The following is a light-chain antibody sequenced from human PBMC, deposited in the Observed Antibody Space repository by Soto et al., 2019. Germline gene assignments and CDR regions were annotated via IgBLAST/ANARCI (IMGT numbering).Light chain of an antibody. J-gene: IGKJ4*01. CDR1: QDVSSW. CDR2: AAS. CDR3: QQASTFPRT. V-gene: IGKV1-12*01. Sequence: DIQMTQSPSSVSASVGDRVTITCRASQDVSSWLVWYQQKPGQAPKLLIYAASNLQSGVPSRFSGSGSGTDFTPTISSLQPEDSATYFCQQASTFPRTFGGGTKVDIK.